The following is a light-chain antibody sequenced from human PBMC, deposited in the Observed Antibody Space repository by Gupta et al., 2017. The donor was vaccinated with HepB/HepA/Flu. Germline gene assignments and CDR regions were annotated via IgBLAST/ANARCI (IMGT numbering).Light chain of an antibody. V-gene: IGKV3-20*01. J-gene: IGKJ1*01. CDR3: QQDYNALWT. CDR1: QSVRSGS. Sequence: EIALTQSPGTLSLSPGERATRSCRARQSVRSGSLAWYQQKPGQAPRLLIYGASSRANGIPDRFSGSGSGTEFTLTITRLEPEDFAVYYCQQDYNALWTFGQGTKVEIK. CDR2: GAS.